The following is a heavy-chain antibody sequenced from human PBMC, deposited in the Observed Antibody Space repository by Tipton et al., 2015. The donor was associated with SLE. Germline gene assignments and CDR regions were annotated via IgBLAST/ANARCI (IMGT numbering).Heavy chain of an antibody. D-gene: IGHD6-19*01. CDR3: ARASRRGYGGYSSGWTMDV. Sequence: TLSLTCTVSGGSISGYYWSWIRQPPGKGLEWIGYIYYSGSTNYNPSLKSRVTISVDTSKNQFSLKLSSVTAADTAVYYCARASRRGYGGYSSGWTMDVWGQGTTVTVS. CDR1: GGSISGYY. V-gene: IGHV4-59*01. CDR2: IYYSGST. J-gene: IGHJ6*02.